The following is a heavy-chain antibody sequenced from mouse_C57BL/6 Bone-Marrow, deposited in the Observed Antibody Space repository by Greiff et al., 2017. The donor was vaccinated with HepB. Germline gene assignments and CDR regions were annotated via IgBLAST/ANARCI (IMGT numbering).Heavy chain of an antibody. V-gene: IGHV1-54*01. CDR2: INPGSGGT. J-gene: IGHJ2*01. CDR1: GYAFTNYL. CDR3: ASNRGYFDY. Sequence: QVQLQQSGAELVRPGTSVKVSCKASGYAFTNYLIEWVKQRPGQGLEWIGVINPGSGGTNYNEKFKGKATLTADKSSSTAYMQLSSLTSEDSAVYFCASNRGYFDYWGQGTTLTVSS.